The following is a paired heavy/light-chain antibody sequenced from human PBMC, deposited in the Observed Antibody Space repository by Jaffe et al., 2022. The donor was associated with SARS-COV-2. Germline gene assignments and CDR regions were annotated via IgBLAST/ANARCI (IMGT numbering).Heavy chain of an antibody. V-gene: IGHV3-30-3*01. D-gene: IGHD6-19*01. CDR2: ISYDGSNK. J-gene: IGHJ4*02. CDR1: GFTFSNYA. Sequence: QVQLVESGGGVVQPGRSLRLSCAVSGFTFSNYAIHWVRQAPGKGLEWVATISYDGSNKYYADSVKGRFTISRDNSKNTLYLQMNSLRVEDTALYYCARGGGWYFFDYWGQGTLVTVSS. CDR3: ARGGGWYFFDY.
Light chain of an antibody. V-gene: IGLV2-8*01. J-gene: IGLJ1*01. Sequence: QSALTQPPSASGSPGQSVTISCTGTSSDVGGYNYVSWYQQHPGKAPKLMIFEVSKRPSGVPDRFSGSKSGNTASLTVSGLQAEDEADYYCTSFAGNNNYVFGTGTKVTVL. CDR2: EVS. CDR3: TSFAGNNNYV. CDR1: SSDVGGYNY.